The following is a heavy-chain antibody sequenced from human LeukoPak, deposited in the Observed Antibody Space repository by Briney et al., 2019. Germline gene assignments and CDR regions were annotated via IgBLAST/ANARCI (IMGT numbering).Heavy chain of an antibody. CDR2: INPNTGGT. V-gene: IGHV1-2*02. CDR1: GYTFTGYY. J-gene: IGHJ4*02. D-gene: IGHD3-22*01. Sequence: ASVKVSCKTSGYTFTGYYMHWERQAPGQGLGWMGWINPNTGGTNYAQKFQGRVTMTSDTSISTAYMELSSLKSDDTAMYYCARAPMIVVVFPPRLDFWGQGTLVTVSS. CDR3: ARAPMIVVVFPPRLDF.